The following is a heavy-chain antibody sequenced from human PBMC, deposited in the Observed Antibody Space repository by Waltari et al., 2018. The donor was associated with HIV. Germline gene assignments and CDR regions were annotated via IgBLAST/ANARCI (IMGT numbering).Heavy chain of an antibody. CDR1: GYTFSRYG. Sequence: ASGYTFSRYGMDWVRQAPGQRLEWMGRINAGNGDTKYSQKFQGRVTISRDTSASTAYMELSSLRSEDTAVYYCARTYDVLTGFGWFDPWGQGTLVTVSS. CDR3: ARTYDVLTGFGWFDP. V-gene: IGHV1-3*01. D-gene: IGHD3-9*01. J-gene: IGHJ5*02. CDR2: INAGNGDT.